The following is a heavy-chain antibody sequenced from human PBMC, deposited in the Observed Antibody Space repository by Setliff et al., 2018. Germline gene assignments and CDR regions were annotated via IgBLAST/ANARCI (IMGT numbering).Heavy chain of an antibody. CDR1: GYTFVGYY. CDR2: INPKAGGT. D-gene: IGHD3-16*02. CDR3: AREPYDYIWGSYRSPYFDH. V-gene: IGHV1-2*02. J-gene: IGHJ4*02. Sequence: ASVKVSCKASGYTFVGYYLHWVRQAPGQGLEWMGWINPKAGGTNYAQKFQGRVTMTRDASINTAFMHLSSLKSDDMAVYYCAREPYDYIWGSYRSPYFDHWGQGALVTVSS.